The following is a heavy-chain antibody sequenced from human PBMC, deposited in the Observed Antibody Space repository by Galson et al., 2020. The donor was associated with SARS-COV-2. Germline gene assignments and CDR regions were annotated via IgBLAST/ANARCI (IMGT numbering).Heavy chain of an antibody. D-gene: IGHD3-22*01. V-gene: IGHV4-61*08. CDR3: ARGRLEPRYSPQLPPTKQYFYYAMDV. Sequence: PSETLSLTCTVSGGPVNSHDYYWSWIRQTPRKGLEWIGSIFYNGKTNYNPSLKSRVTIPVDTAKNQVSLRRDSVTAADAAVYYCARGRLEPRYSPQLPPTKQYFYYAMDVWGQGTTVTVSS. J-gene: IGHJ6*02. CDR1: GGPVNSHDYY. CDR2: IFYNGKT.